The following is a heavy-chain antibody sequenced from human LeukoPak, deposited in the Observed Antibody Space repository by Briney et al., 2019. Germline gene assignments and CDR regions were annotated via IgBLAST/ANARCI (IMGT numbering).Heavy chain of an antibody. CDR3: ARSSRGSRSDGYSRPFDL. CDR2: IYYSGST. D-gene: IGHD5-24*01. V-gene: IGHV4-39*01. J-gene: IGHJ4*02. CDR1: GGSISSSNYY. Sequence: SETLSLTCTVSGGSISSSNYYWGWIRQPPGKDLEWIGSIYYSGSTYYNPSVGFRATISVDTSKDLFFLNLSSVTATDTAVYYCARSSRGSRSDGYSRPFDLWGQGKLVTVSS.